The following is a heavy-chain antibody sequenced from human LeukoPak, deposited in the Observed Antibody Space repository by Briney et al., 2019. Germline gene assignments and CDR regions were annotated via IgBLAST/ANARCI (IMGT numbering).Heavy chain of an antibody. CDR2: IIPIFGTA. CDR1: GGTFISYA. V-gene: IGHV1-69*05. Sequence: SVKVSCKASGGTFISYAISWVRQAPGQGLEWMGRIIPIFGTANYAQKFQGRVTITTDESTSTAYMELSSLRSEDTAVYYCAREGDILTGYSPWGQGTLVTVSS. CDR3: AREGDILTGYSP. J-gene: IGHJ5*02. D-gene: IGHD3-9*01.